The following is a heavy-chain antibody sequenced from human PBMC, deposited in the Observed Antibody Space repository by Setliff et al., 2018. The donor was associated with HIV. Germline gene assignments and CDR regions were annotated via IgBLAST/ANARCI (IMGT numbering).Heavy chain of an antibody. CDR3: AREYSDDGYCGGVDY. CDR2: IYYSGST. Sequence: SETLSLTCTVSGGSISSYYWSWIRQPPGKGLEWIGYIYYSGSTNYNPSLKSRVTISVDTSKNQFSLKLSSVTAADTAVYYCAREYSDDGYCGGVDYWGQGTLVTVS. V-gene: IGHV4-59*01. J-gene: IGHJ4*02. CDR1: GGSISSYY. D-gene: IGHD2-21*01.